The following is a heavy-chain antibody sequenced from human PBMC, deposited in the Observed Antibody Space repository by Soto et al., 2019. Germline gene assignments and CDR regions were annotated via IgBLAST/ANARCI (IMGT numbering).Heavy chain of an antibody. D-gene: IGHD6-19*01. J-gene: IGHJ6*02. V-gene: IGHV1-69*06. Sequence: SVKVSCKASGGTFSSYAISWVRQAPGQGLEWMGGTIPIFGTANYAQKFQGRVTITADKSTSTAYMELSSLRSEDTAVYYCARDPIAVAGSSSYYYYGMDVWGQGTTVTVSS. CDR1: GGTFSSYA. CDR2: TIPIFGTA. CDR3: ARDPIAVAGSSSYYYYGMDV.